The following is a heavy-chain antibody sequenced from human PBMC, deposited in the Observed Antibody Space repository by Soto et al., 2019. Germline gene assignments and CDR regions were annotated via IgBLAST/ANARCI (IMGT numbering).Heavy chain of an antibody. V-gene: IGHV3-33*01. CDR2: IWDDGSNK. Sequence: QVQLVESGGGVVQPGRSLRLSCAASGFTFSSYGMHWVRQAPGKGLEWVAVIWDDGSNKYYADSVKGRSTISRDNSKNTLYLQRNSLRAEDTAVYYCARDGPMDTAMVTPLFDYWGQGTLVTVSS. CDR1: GFTFSSYG. D-gene: IGHD5-18*01. CDR3: ARDGPMDTAMVTPLFDY. J-gene: IGHJ4*02.